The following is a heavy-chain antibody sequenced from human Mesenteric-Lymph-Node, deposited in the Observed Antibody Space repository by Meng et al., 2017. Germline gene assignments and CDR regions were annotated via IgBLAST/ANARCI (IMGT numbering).Heavy chain of an antibody. CDR2: INPNSGGT. J-gene: IGHJ4*02. D-gene: IGHD6-13*01. CDR3: AREEGPSSSWYVDY. CDR1: GYTFTTYG. V-gene: IGHV1-2*06. Sequence: QVQLVQSGADVKKPGASVKVSCKASGYTFTTYGITWVRQAPGQGLEWMGRINPNSGGTNYAQKFQGRVTMTRDTSISTAYMELSRLRSDDTAVYYCAREEGPSSSWYVDYWGQGTLVTVSS.